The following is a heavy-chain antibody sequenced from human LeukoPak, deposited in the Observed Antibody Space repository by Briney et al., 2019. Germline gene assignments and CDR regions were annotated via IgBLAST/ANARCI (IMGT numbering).Heavy chain of an antibody. D-gene: IGHD5-18*01. V-gene: IGHV4-39*01. CDR1: SGSISSTSYY. Sequence: PSETLSLTCTVSSGSISSTSYYWGWIRQPPGKGLEWIGTISYNGSTYYNLPLKSRVTSSVDTSKNQFSLKLSSVTAADTAVYYCARLGIQLWYHFDYWGRGTLVTVSS. CDR3: ARLGIQLWYHFDY. CDR2: ISYNGST. J-gene: IGHJ4*02.